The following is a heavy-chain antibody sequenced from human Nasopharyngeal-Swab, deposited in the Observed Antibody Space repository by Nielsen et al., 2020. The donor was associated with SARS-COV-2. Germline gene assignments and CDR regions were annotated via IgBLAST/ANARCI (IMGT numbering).Heavy chain of an antibody. CDR2: IGDKAHNYAT. CDR3: TTDYYFDY. J-gene: IGHJ4*02. D-gene: IGHD4/OR15-4a*01. V-gene: IGHV3-73*01. Sequence: GESLKISCAASGFVFSGSAIHWVRQASGKGLEWVGRIGDKAHNYATTYAASVKGRFTSPRDDSKNTAFLQMDSLNTEDTALYYCTTDYYFDYWGQGTLVTVSA. CDR1: GFVFSGSA.